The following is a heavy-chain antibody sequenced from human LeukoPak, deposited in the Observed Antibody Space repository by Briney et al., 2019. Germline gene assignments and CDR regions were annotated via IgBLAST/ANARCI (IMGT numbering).Heavy chain of an antibody. D-gene: IGHD6-13*01. CDR1: GFTFSSYW. V-gene: IGHV3-7*01. CDR3: ARGYSSSWYGSAFDI. CDR2: IKQDGSEK. Sequence: GGSLRLSCAASGFTFSSYWMSWVRQAPGKGLEWVANIKQDGSEKYYVDSVKGRFTISRDNAKNSLYLQMNSLRAEDTAVYYCARGYSSSWYGSAFDIWGQGTMVTVSS. J-gene: IGHJ3*02.